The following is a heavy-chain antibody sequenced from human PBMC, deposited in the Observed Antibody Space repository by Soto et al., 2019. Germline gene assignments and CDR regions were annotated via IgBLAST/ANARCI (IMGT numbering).Heavy chain of an antibody. D-gene: IGHD1-7*01. CDR3: GRESGETWDYEAS. CDR1: GFTFTSSA. CDR2: IAVGSGYT. V-gene: IGHV1-58*01. Sequence: GASVKVSCKASGFTFTSSAFQWVRQARGQRLEWIGWIAVGSGYTNYAQRFQDRVTLTRDMSTATTYMELSRLTSADSAVYHCGRESGETWDYEASWGQGTPVTVSS. J-gene: IGHJ5*02.